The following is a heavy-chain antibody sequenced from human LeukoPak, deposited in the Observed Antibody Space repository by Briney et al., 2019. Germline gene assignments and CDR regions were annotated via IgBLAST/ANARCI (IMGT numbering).Heavy chain of an antibody. CDR2: IIPVFYTT. J-gene: IGHJ4*02. CDR1: GGTFSSYA. V-gene: IGHV1-69*05. D-gene: IGHD6-6*01. CDR3: ARDIYSSSSGGFDY. Sequence: SVKVSCKASGGTFSSYAFSWVRQAPGQGLEWMGGIIPVFYTTNYAQKFQGRVTMTTDESTSTAYMELSSLGSEDTAVYFCARDIYSSSSGGFDYWGQGTLVTVSS.